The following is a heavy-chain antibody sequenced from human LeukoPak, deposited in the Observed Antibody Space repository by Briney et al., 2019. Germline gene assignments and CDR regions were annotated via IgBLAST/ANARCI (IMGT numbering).Heavy chain of an antibody. Sequence: GESLKISCKGSGYSFTSYWIGWVRQMPGKGLEWMGIIYLGDSDTRYSPSFQGQVTISADKSISTAYLQWSSLKASDTAMYYCARHYDTGRGYYYYGMDVWGQGTTVTVSS. CDR2: IYLGDSDT. J-gene: IGHJ6*02. CDR1: GYSFTSYW. V-gene: IGHV5-51*01. CDR3: ARHYDTGRGYYYYGMDV. D-gene: IGHD3-22*01.